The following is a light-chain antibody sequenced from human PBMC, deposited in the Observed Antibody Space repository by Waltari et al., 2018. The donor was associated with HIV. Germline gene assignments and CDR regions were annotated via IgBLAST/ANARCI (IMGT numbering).Light chain of an antibody. CDR2: GNS. CDR1: RSNSGAGYD. CDR3: QSYDSSLSGRV. Sequence: QSVLTQPPSVSAAPGHGVTISCTGSRSNSGAGYDVPRYQQLPGTAPKLLIYGNSNRPSGVPDRFAGSKSATSASLAITGLQAEDEADYYCQSYDSSLSGRVFGGETKLTVL. V-gene: IGLV1-40*01. J-gene: IGLJ3*02.